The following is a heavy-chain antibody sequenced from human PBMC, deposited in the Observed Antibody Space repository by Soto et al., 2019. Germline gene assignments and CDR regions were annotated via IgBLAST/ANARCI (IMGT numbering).Heavy chain of an antibody. CDR1: GGTFTKYA. V-gene: IGHV1-69*01. CDR2: IVPLPGTT. CDR3: TSVVVALGGSSGWPVYAFEV. Sequence: QVQLVQSGDAVRKPGSSVNVSCKASGGTFTKYAITWVRQAPRQGLEWMGGIVPLPGTTNYAQKFRGRVTISADESTSTAYLELSSLISDDTSVYYCTSVVVALGGSSGWPVYAFEVWDQGTRVSVSS. D-gene: IGHD6-19*01. J-gene: IGHJ3*01.